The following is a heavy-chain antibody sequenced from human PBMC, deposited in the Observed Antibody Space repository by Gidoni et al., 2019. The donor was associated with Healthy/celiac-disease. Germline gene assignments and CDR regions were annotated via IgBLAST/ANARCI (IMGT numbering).Heavy chain of an antibody. V-gene: IGHV2-70*01. D-gene: IGHD3-22*01. J-gene: IGHJ4*02. Sequence: QVTLRESGPALVKPTQTLTRTCPFSGFSLTTSGMCVSWIRQPPGKALEWLALIDWDDDKYYSTSLKTRLTISKDTSKNQVVLTMTNMDPVDTATYYCARSHDYYDSSGYLDYWGQGTLVTVSS. CDR2: IDWDDDK. CDR3: ARSHDYYDSSGYLDY. CDR1: GFSLTTSGMC.